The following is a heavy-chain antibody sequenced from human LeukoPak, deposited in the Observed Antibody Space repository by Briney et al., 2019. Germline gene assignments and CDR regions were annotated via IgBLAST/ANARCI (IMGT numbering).Heavy chain of an antibody. CDR2: ISYDGSNK. CDR3: ARGDYDILTGYYTNWFDP. CDR1: GFTFSSYA. Sequence: GGSLRLSCAASGFTFSSYAMHWVRQAPGKGLEWVAVISYDGSNKYYADSVKGRFTISRDNSKNTLYLQMNSLRAEDTAVYYCARGDYDILTGYYTNWFDPWGQGTLVTVSS. D-gene: IGHD3-9*01. V-gene: IGHV3-30-3*01. J-gene: IGHJ5*02.